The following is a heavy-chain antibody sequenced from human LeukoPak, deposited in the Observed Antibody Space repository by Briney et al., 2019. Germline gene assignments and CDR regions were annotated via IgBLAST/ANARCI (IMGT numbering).Heavy chain of an antibody. CDR3: ARLLRNIAAAVYYFDY. CDR2: IYPGDSDT. J-gene: IGHJ4*02. CDR1: GYNFTSYW. V-gene: IGHV5-51*01. Sequence: GESLKISCKGSGYNFTSYWIGWVRQMPGKGLEWMGIIYPGDSDTRYSPSFQGQITISADKSISTAYLQWSSLKASDTAMYYCARLLRNIAAAVYYFDYWGQGTLVTVSS. D-gene: IGHD6-13*01.